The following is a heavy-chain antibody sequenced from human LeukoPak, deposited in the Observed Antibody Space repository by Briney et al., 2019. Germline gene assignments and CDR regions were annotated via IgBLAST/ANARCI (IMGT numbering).Heavy chain of an antibody. CDR3: AKLLNDYGDYVFDS. CDR2: ISGSGTRT. Sequence: GGSLRLSCVASGFTFRVYALTWVRQAPGKGLEWVSTISGSGTRTHYADSVAGRFTISRDNSKNTVYLQMSSLRAEDTAVYYCAKLLNDYGDYVFDSWGQGTLVTVSS. V-gene: IGHV3-23*01. J-gene: IGHJ5*01. D-gene: IGHD4-17*01. CDR1: GFTFRVYA.